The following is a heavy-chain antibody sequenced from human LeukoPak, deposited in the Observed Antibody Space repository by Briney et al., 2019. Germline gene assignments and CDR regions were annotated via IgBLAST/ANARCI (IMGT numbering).Heavy chain of an antibody. J-gene: IGHJ4*02. V-gene: IGHV4-4*02. CDR2: VHLDGRT. D-gene: IGHD3-9*01. CDR3: ARGRTELYYDILTGYCPFDY. Sequence: SETLSLTCGVSGGSISITNWWTWVRQPPGKGLEWIGEVHLDGRTNYNPSLKSRVTISVDTSKNQFSLKLSSVTAADTAVYYCARGRTELYYDILTGYCPFDYWGQGTLVTVSS. CDR1: GGSISITNW.